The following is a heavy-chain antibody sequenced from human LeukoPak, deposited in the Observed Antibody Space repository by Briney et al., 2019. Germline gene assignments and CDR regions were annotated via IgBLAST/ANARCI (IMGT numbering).Heavy chain of an antibody. V-gene: IGHV4-39*01. CDR1: GGSISSSSYY. J-gene: IGHJ4*02. CDR3: ARVSWYVDY. D-gene: IGHD6-13*01. CDR2: IYYSGST. Sequence: KPSETLSLTCTVSGGSISSSSYYWGWIRQPPGKGLEWIGSIYYSGSTYYNPSLKSRVTISVDTSKNQFSLKLSSVTAADTAVYYCARVSWYVDYWGQGTLVTVSS.